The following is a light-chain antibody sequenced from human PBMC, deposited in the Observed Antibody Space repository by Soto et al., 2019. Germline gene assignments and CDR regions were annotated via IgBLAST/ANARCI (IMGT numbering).Light chain of an antibody. V-gene: IGLV2-11*01. CDR2: DVS. CDR1: SSDVGGYNY. CDR3: CSYAGSYTYV. Sequence: LTQPRSVSGSPGQAVTISCTGTSSDVGGYNYVSWYQQHPGKAPNLMIYDVSKRPSGVPDRFSGSKSGNTASLTISGLQAEDEADYYCCSYAGSYTYVFGTGTKVTVL. J-gene: IGLJ1*01.